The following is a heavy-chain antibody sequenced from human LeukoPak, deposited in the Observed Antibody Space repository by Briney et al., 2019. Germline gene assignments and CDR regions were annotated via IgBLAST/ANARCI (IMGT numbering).Heavy chain of an antibody. D-gene: IGHD5-24*01. CDR3: AKSLRWLQSTFDY. CDR2: ISYDGSNK. J-gene: IGHJ4*02. V-gene: IGHV3-30*18. Sequence: GGSLRLSCAASGFTFSSYGMHWVRQAPGKGLEWVAVISYDGSNKYYADSVKGRFTISRDNSKNTLYLQMNSLRAEDTAVYYCAKSLRWLQSTFDYWGQGTLVTVSS. CDR1: GFTFSSYG.